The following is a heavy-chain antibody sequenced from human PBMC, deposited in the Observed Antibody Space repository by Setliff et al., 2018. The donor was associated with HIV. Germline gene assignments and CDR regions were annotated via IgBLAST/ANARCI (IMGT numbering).Heavy chain of an antibody. CDR2: IYTSGST. CDR3: ASSGWLPYFDY. D-gene: IGHD6-19*01. V-gene: IGHV4-61*02. CDR1: GGSISSSSYY. J-gene: IGHJ4*02. Sequence: SETLSLTCTVSGGSISSSSYYWGWIRQPAGKGLEWVGRIYTSGSTKYNPSLKSRVTISVDTSKNQFSLKLSSVTAADTAVYYCASSGWLPYFDYWGQGTLVTVSS.